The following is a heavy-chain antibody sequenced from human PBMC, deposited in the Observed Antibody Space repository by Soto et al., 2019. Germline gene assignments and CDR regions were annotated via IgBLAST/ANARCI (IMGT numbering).Heavy chain of an antibody. J-gene: IGHJ5*01. Sequence: QVQLQESGPGLVKPSQTLSLTCTVSGGSISSGDYYWSWIRQPPGKGLEWIGFIYYSGNTYYNPSLKSRVTISVATSKNQFSLKLSSVTAADTAVYYCARDLRYYDSGGQRTNWFDSWGQGILVTVSS. D-gene: IGHD3-22*01. V-gene: IGHV4-30-4*01. CDR2: IYYSGNT. CDR1: GGSISSGDYY. CDR3: ARDLRYYDSGGQRTNWFDS.